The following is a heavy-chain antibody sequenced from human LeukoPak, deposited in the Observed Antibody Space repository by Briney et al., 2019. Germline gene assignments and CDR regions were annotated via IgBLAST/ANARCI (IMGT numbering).Heavy chain of an antibody. D-gene: IGHD2-2*01. CDR3: ARFHTLGYCSSTSCQGWFDP. CDR1: GGSISSGGYS. J-gene: IGHJ5*02. V-gene: IGHV4-30-2*01. CDR2: IYHSGST. Sequence: SETLSLTCAVSGGSISSGGYSWSWIRQPPGKGLEWIGYIYHSGSTYYNPSLKSRVTISVDRSKNQFSLKLSSVTAADTAVYYCARFHTLGYCSSTSCQGWFDPWGQGTLVTVSS.